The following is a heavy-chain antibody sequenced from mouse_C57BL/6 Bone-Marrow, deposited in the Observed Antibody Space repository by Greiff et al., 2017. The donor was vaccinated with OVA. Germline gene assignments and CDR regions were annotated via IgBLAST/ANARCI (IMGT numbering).Heavy chain of an antibody. Sequence: VQLQQPGAELVKPGASVKMSCKASGFTFTSYWITWVIQRPGQGLEWIGDIYPGSGSTNYNEKFKSKATLTVDTSSSTAYMQHSSLTSEDSAVYYCARRGDYEYFDVWGTGTTVTVSS. V-gene: IGHV1-55*01. D-gene: IGHD2-4*01. J-gene: IGHJ1*03. CDR1: GFTFTSYW. CDR3: ARRGDYEYFDV. CDR2: IYPGSGST.